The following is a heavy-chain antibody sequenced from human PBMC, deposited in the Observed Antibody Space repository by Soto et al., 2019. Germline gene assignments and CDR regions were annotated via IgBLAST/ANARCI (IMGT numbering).Heavy chain of an antibody. CDR2: INPSGGSS. CDR1: GYTFIRYY. CDR3: ARDIVEVPSANYVFEN. D-gene: IGHD2-2*01. Sequence: ASVKVSCTASGYTFIRYYMHWVRQAPGQGLEWMGTINPSGGSSLYAQKFQGRVTMTRDTSTSTVYMELSSLRSEDTAVYYCARDIVEVPSANYVFENWGQGTLVTVSS. J-gene: IGHJ4*02. V-gene: IGHV1-46*03.